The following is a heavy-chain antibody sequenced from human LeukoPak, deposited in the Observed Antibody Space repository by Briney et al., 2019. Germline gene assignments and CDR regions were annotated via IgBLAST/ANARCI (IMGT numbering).Heavy chain of an antibody. CDR2: ITASGSTI. D-gene: IGHD5-12*01. J-gene: IGHJ5*02. V-gene: IGHV3-48*03. Sequence: GGSLRLSCAASGFSFSNYEMSWVRQAPGKGLEWISYITASGSTIYYADSVKGRFTISRDNAKNSLYLQMNGLRGDDTAVSYCAKGPGARGHFNWFDPWGQGTLVTASS. CDR1: GFSFSNYE. CDR3: AKGPGARGHFNWFDP.